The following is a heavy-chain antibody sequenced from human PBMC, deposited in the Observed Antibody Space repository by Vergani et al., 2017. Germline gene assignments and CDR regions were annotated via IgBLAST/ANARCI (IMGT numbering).Heavy chain of an antibody. J-gene: IGHJ3*02. CDR3: ARRGWRGGLDAIDI. CDR2: ISAYNGNT. D-gene: IGHD6-19*01. Sequence: QVQLVQSGAEVKKPGASVKVSCKASGYTFTSHGISWVRQAPGQGLEWMGWISAYNGNTNYPQKLQGRVTITTDTSTSTAYMELGGLGADDTAVYYCARRGWRGGLDAIDIWGQGTMVTVSS. V-gene: IGHV1-18*01. CDR1: GYTFTSHG.